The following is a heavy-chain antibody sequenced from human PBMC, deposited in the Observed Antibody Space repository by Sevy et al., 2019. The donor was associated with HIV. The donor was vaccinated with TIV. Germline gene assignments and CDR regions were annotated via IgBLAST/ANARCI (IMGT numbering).Heavy chain of an antibody. CDR3: ARDGYCSGGSCYPNYYYGMDV. D-gene: IGHD2-15*01. CDR1: GYTVTSYG. J-gene: IGHJ6*02. V-gene: IGHV1-18*01. Sequence: ASVKVSCKASGYTVTSYGISWVRQAPGQGLEWMGWISAYNGNTNYAQKLQGRVTMTTDTSTSTAYMELRSLRSDDTAGYYCARDGYCSGGSCYPNYYYGMDVWGQGTTVTVSS. CDR2: ISAYNGNT.